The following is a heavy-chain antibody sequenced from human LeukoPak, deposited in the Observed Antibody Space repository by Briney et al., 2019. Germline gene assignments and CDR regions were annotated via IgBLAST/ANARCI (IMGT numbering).Heavy chain of an antibody. CDR1: GYTFTSYD. D-gene: IGHD3-9*01. CDR3: ARGVTYYDILTGYFSPSGGPFDY. J-gene: IGHJ4*02. Sequence: GASVKVSCEASGYTFTSYDINWVRQATGQGLEWMGRMNPNSGNTGYAQKFQGRVTMTRNTSISTAYMELSSLRSEDTAVYYCARGVTYYDILTGYFSPSGGPFDYWGQGTLVTVSS. CDR2: MNPNSGNT. V-gene: IGHV1-8*01.